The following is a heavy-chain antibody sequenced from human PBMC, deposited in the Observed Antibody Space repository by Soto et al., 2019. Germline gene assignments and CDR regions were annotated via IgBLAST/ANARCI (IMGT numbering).Heavy chain of an antibody. V-gene: IGHV3-23*01. CDR2: ISGSGGST. D-gene: IGHD3-10*01. CDR3: AKIGSHYDGSGSYDSTHDFDY. J-gene: IGHJ4*02. Sequence: EVQLLESGGGLVQPGGSLRLSCAASGFTFSSYAMSWVRQAPGKGLEWVSAISGSGGSTYYADSVKGRFTISRDNSKNALYLPMNSLRAEDTAVYYCAKIGSHYDGSGSYDSTHDFDYCGQGTLVTVSS. CDR1: GFTFSSYA.